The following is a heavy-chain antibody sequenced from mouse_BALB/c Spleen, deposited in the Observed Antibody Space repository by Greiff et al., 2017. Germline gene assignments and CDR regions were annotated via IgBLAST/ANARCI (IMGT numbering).Heavy chain of an antibody. V-gene: IGHV14-1*02. CDR3: ASWGNWYFDV. J-gene: IGHJ1*01. CDR1: GFNIKDYY. CDR2: IDPENGNT. Sequence: DVQLQESGAELVRPGALVKLSCKASGFNIKDYYMHWVKQRPEQGLEWIGWIDPENGNTIYDPKFQGKASITADTSSNTAYLQLSSLTSEDTAVYYCASWGNWYFDVWGAGTTVTVYS.